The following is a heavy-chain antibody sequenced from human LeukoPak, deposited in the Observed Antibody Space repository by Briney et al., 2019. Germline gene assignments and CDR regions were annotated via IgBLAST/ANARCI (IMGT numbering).Heavy chain of an antibody. CDR3: ARGGRGSAAVVAPRSFDI. J-gene: IGHJ3*02. D-gene: IGHD3-22*01. CDR2: SYGGGTT. V-gene: IGHV3-53*01. CDR1: GFTVSSNY. Sequence: GGSLRLSCAASGFTVSSNYMAWVRQAPGKGLEWVSVSYGGGTTYYADSVKGRFTFSRDISKNTLYLQMNNLRAEDSALYYCARGGRGSAAVVAPRSFDIWGQGTMVTVSS.